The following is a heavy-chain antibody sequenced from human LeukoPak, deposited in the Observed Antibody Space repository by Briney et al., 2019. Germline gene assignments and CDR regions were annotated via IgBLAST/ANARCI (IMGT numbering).Heavy chain of an antibody. D-gene: IGHD3-9*01. J-gene: IGHJ4*02. Sequence: PGGSLRLSCAASGFTFSSYWMSWVRQAPGKGLEWVAVISYDGSNKYYADSVKGRFTISRNNSQNTLYLQMNSLRAEDTAVYYCAKGYLRYFDPSWFDYWGQRTLVTVSS. CDR3: AKGYLRYFDPSWFDY. CDR1: GFTFSSYW. V-gene: IGHV3-30*18. CDR2: ISYDGSNK.